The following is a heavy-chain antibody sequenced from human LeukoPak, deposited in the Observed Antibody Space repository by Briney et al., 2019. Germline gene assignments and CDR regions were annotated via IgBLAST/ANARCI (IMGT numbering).Heavy chain of an antibody. Sequence: GGSLRLSCAASGFTFSSYTMYWVRQAPGKGLEYVSAINSNGDSTYYANSVKGRFTISRDNSKNTLYLQMGSLRGEDMAVYYCAREVNWRFDYWGQGTLVTVSS. CDR1: GFTFSSYT. CDR3: AREVNWRFDY. J-gene: IGHJ4*02. V-gene: IGHV3-64*01. CDR2: INSNGDST. D-gene: IGHD1-1*01.